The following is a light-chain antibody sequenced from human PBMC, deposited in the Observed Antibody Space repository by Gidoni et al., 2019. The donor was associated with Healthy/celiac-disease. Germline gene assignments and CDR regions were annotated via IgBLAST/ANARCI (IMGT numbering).Light chain of an antibody. J-gene: IGKJ2*01. V-gene: IGKV1-33*01. CDR1: QDISHY. CDR3: QQYDNLPP. Sequence: DIQMTQSPSSLSASVGDRVTITCKASQDISHYLNWYQQKPGKAPKLLIYDASNLETGVPSRFSGSGSGTDFTFSISSLQPEDIATYYCQQYDNLPPFGQGTKLEIK. CDR2: DAS.